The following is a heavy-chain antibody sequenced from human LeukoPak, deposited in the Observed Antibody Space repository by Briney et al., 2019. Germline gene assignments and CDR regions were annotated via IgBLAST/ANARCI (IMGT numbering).Heavy chain of an antibody. D-gene: IGHD2-2*01. Sequence: PPETLSLTCTVSGGSISSGGYYWSWIRQHPGKGLEWIGYIYYSGSTYYNPSLKSRVTISVDTSKNQFSLKLSSVTAADTAVYYCARDMAVDCSSTSCYSVFDIWGQGTMVTVSS. V-gene: IGHV4-31*03. CDR1: GGSISSGGYY. CDR2: IYYSGST. CDR3: ARDMAVDCSSTSCYSVFDI. J-gene: IGHJ3*02.